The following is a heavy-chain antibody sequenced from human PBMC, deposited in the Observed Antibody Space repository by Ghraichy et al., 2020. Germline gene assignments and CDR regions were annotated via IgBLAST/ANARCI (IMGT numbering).Heavy chain of an antibody. CDR2: IYYSGST. D-gene: IGHD3-22*01. CDR1: GGSISSGGYY. J-gene: IGHJ4*02. CDR3: ARARYYYDSSGYYLGSYYFDY. V-gene: IGHV4-31*03. Sequence: SETLSLTCTVSGGSISSGGYYWSWIRQHPGKGLEWIGYIYYSGSTYYNPSLKSRVTISVDTSKNQFSLKLSSVTAADTAVYYCARARYYYDSSGYYLGSYYFDYWGQGTLVTVSS.